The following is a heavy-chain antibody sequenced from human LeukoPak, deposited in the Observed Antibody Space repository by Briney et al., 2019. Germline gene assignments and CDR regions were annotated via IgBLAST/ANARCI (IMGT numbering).Heavy chain of an antibody. V-gene: IGHV3-30*02. J-gene: IGHJ4*02. CDR2: IRYDGSNK. Sequence: TGGSLRLSCAASGFTFSSYGMHWVRQAPGKGLEWVAFIRYDGSNKYYADSVKGRFTISRDNSKNTLYLQMNSLRAEDTAVYYCAKGSNWNYSDYWGQGTLVTVSS. CDR1: GFTFSSYG. CDR3: AKGSNWNYSDY. D-gene: IGHD1-1*01.